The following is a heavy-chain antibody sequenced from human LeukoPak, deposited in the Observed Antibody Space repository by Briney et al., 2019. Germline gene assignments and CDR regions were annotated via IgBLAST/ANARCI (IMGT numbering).Heavy chain of an antibody. J-gene: IGHJ4*02. D-gene: IGHD6-19*01. CDR2: IIPIFGTA. CDR3: ARSQYSSGWDFHY. V-gene: IGHV1-69*05. CDR1: GGTFSSYA. Sequence: SVKVSCKASGGTFSSYAISWVRQAPGQGLEWMGRIIPIFGTANYAQKFQGRVTITTDESTSTAYMELGSLRSEDTAVYYCARSQYSSGWDFHYWGQGTLVTVSS.